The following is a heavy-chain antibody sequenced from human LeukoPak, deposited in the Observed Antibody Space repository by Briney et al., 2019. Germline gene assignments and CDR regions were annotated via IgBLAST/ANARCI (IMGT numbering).Heavy chain of an antibody. D-gene: IGHD3-16*02. CDR1: GGSISSSNW. CDR3: ARAAGCDYVWGSYRRPDYYYGMDV. Sequence: SGTLSLTCAVSGGSISSSNWWSWVRQPPGKGLEWIGEIYHSGSTNYNPSLKSRVTISVDKSKNQFSLKLSSVTAADTAVYYCARAAGCDYVWGSYRRPDYYYGMDVWGQGTTVTVSS. V-gene: IGHV4-4*02. J-gene: IGHJ6*02. CDR2: IYHSGST.